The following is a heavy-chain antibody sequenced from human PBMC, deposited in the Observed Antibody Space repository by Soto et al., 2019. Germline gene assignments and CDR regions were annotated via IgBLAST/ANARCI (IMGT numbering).Heavy chain of an antibody. D-gene: IGHD5-18*01. J-gene: IGHJ6*02. V-gene: IGHV5-51*01. CDR1: GYRFTSYW. Sequence: PGESLKISCQGSGYRFTSYWIGWVRQMPGKGLEWMGIIYPGDSDTRYSPSFQGQVTISADKSISTAYLQWSSLKASDTAMYYCARHYSSAGMLWYYYGMDVWGQGTTVTVSS. CDR3: ARHYSSAGMLWYYYGMDV. CDR2: IYPGDSDT.